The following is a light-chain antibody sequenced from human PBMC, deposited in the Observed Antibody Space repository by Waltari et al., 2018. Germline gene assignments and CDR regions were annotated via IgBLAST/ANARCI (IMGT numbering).Light chain of an antibody. J-gene: IGKJ5*01. CDR2: LGS. Sequence: DIVLTQSPLSLPVTPGEPASISCRSSQNLLHSNGYNYLDWYLQKPGQSPQLLIYLGSNRASGVPDRFSGSGSGTDFTLKISRVEAEDVGVYYCRQSLQTWVTFGQGTRLEIK. V-gene: IGKV2-28*01. CDR1: QNLLHSNGYNY. CDR3: RQSLQTWVT.